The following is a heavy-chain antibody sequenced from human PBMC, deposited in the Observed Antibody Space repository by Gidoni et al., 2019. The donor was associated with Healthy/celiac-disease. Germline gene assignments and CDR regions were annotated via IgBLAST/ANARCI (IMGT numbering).Heavy chain of an antibody. CDR3: ANLASAAGEASIYYYGMDV. V-gene: IGHV3-30*18. J-gene: IGHJ6*02. D-gene: IGHD6-13*01. Sequence: QVQLVESGGGVVQPGRSLRLSCAASGFTFSSYGMHWVRQAPGKGLEWVAVISYDGSNKYYADSVKGRFTISRDNSKNTLYLQMNSLRAEDTAVYYCANLASAAGEASIYYYGMDVWGQGTTVTVSS. CDR1: GFTFSSYG. CDR2: ISYDGSNK.